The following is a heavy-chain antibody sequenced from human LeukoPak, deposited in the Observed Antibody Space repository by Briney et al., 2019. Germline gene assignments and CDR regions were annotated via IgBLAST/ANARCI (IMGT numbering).Heavy chain of an antibody. D-gene: IGHD4-17*01. CDR1: GGYLSGFY. CDR2: INHSGST. V-gene: IGHV4-34*01. CDR3: ARGIGSAVTTPVFDD. Sequence: ETLSLTCAVYGGYLSGFYWRWIRQPPGKGLEWIGEINHSGSTNYNPSLKSRVTISVDTSKNQFSLKLSSVTAADTAVYYCARGIGSAVTTPVFDDWWRGTLVTVSS. J-gene: IGHJ4*01.